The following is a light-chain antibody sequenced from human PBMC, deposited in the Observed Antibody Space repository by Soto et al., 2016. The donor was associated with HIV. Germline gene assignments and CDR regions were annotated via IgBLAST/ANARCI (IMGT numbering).Light chain of an antibody. CDR1: QGIGFF. J-gene: IGKJ4*01. Sequence: DIQMTQSPSSLSASVGDRVTITCRASQGIGFFLAWYQQRPGKVPKLLIYAASTLQSGVPPRFSGSGSGTDFTLTINSLQPEDVATYYCQKYNXAPXTFGGGTRVEI. CDR2: AAS. CDR3: QKYNXAPXT. V-gene: IGKV1-27*01.